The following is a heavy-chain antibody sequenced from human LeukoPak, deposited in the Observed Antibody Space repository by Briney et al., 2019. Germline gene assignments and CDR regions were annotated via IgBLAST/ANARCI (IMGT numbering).Heavy chain of an antibody. D-gene: IGHD3-9*01. CDR3: ARDMYYDILTGYFTYAFDI. CDR1: GFTVSSYW. J-gene: IGHJ3*02. Sequence: GGSLRLSCAASGFTVSSYWMHWVRQAPGKGLVWVSRFNSDGSSTSYADSVKGRFTISRDNAKNTLYLQMNSLRAEDTAVYYCARDMYYDILTGYFTYAFDIWGQGTMVTVSS. V-gene: IGHV3-74*01. CDR2: FNSDGSST.